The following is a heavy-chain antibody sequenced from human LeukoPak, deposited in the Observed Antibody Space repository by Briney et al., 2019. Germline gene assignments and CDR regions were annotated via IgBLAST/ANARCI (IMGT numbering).Heavy chain of an antibody. Sequence: GGSLRLSCAASGFTFSSYAMSWVRQAPGKGLEWVSAISGSGGSTYYADSVKGRFTISRDNSKNTLYLQMNSLRAEDTAVYYCAKDTTKARIAARPYYFDYWGQGTLVTVSS. CDR1: GFTFSSYA. D-gene: IGHD6-6*01. J-gene: IGHJ4*02. V-gene: IGHV3-23*01. CDR2: ISGSGGST. CDR3: AKDTTKARIAARPYYFDY.